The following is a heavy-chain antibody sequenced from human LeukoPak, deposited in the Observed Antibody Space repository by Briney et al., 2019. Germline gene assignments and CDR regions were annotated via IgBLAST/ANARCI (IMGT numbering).Heavy chain of an antibody. CDR1: GFTFSSYS. CDR2: ISGSGGST. D-gene: IGHD6-19*01. V-gene: IGHV3-23*01. J-gene: IGHJ5*02. Sequence: GGSLRLSCAASGFTFSSYSMNWVRQAPGKGVEWVSAISGSGGSTYYADSVKGRFTISRDNSKNTLHLQMNSLRAEDTAVYYCAKDTTSGWPNWFDPWGQGTLVTVSS. CDR3: AKDTTSGWPNWFDP.